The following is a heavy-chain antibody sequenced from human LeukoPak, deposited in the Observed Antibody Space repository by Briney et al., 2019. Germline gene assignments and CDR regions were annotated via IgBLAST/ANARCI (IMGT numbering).Heavy chain of an antibody. V-gene: IGHV4-39*07. D-gene: IGHD3-10*01. J-gene: IGHJ5*02. CDR1: GGSISSYY. CDR3: ARDQSITMVRGAATANWFDP. Sequence: PSETLSLTCTVSGGSISSYYWGWIRQPPGKGLEWIGSIYYSGSTYYNPSLKSRVTISVDTSKNQFSLKLSSVTAADTAVYYCARDQSITMVRGAATANWFDPWGQGTLVTVSS. CDR2: IYYSGST.